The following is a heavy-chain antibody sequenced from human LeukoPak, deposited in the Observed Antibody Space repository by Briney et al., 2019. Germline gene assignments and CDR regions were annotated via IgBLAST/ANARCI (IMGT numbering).Heavy chain of an antibody. J-gene: IGHJ4*02. V-gene: IGHV4-59*08. CDR1: GGSISGFY. Sequence: KPSETLSLTCTVSGGSISGFYWSWIRQPPGKELQWIGSIFYSGSTNYNPSLKSRVTISVDTSKNQFSLKLSSVTAADTAVYYCARQRFLESYFDYWGQGTLVTVSS. D-gene: IGHD3-3*01. CDR2: IFYSGST. CDR3: ARQRFLESYFDY.